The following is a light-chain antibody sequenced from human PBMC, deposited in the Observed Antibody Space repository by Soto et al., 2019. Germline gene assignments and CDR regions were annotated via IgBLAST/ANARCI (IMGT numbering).Light chain of an antibody. CDR2: AAS. CDR3: QKYDSALWT. Sequence: DIQMTQSPSSLSASVGDRVTITCRASQGISSFLAWYQQKPGKVAKLLIYAASTLQSRVPSRFSGSGSGTDFTLTISSLQPEDVATYYCQKYDSALWTFGQGTKVEIK. CDR1: QGISSF. J-gene: IGKJ1*01. V-gene: IGKV1-27*01.